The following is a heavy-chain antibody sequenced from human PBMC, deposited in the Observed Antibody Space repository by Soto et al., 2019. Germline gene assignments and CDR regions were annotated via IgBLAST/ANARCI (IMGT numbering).Heavy chain of an antibody. CDR3: ARVQSPLDYYYPMAV. Sequence: SETLSRTCTVSGGSISSYCWSWIRQPSGKGLEWVVYVFSSGTTCYSPSLKGRVSISLDASEHQFPPKFASVTDADWAVYYCARVQSPLDYYYPMAVWGQGTTVTFSS. J-gene: IGHJ6*02. V-gene: IGHV4-59*12. CDR1: GGSISSYC. CDR2: VFSSGTT.